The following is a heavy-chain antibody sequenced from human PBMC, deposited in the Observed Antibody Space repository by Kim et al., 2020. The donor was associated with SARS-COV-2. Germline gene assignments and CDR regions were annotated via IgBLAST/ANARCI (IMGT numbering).Heavy chain of an antibody. Sequence: ADSVRGRCTSSRDHSKNTLYLQMNSPRAEATAVYYCAKADIAAAGGAFDIWGQGTMVTVSS. V-gene: IGHV3-33*06. CDR3: AKADIAAAGGAFDI. D-gene: IGHD6-13*01. J-gene: IGHJ3*02.